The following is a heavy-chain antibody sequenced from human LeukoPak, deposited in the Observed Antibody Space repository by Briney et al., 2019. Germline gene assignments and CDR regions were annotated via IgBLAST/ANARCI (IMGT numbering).Heavy chain of an antibody. D-gene: IGHD3/OR15-3a*01. CDR3: ARRRDYSWFDP. V-gene: IGHV4-39*01. CDR2: IYYSGDT. CDR1: GGSISSSSYY. Sequence: SETLPLTCTVSGGSISSSSYYWGWIRQPPGTGLEWIGSIYYSGDTYYNPSLKSRVTISVDTSKNQFSLKLRSVTAADTAVYYCARRRDYSWFDPWGQGTLVTVSS. J-gene: IGHJ5*02.